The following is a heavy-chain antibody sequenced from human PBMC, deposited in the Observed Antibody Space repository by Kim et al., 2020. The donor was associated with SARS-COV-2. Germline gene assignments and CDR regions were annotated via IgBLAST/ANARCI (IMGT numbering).Heavy chain of an antibody. Sequence: GGSLRLSCAASGFTFSDHYMDWVRQAPGKGLEWVGRIKSKARSYATLYAASVKGRFTISRDDSKNSLFLKMNSLKIEDTAIYYCARDRGGLGDVWGQGTMVTVSS. CDR3: ARDRGGLGDV. J-gene: IGHJ3*01. CDR2: IKSKARSYAT. V-gene: IGHV3-72*01. CDR1: GFTFSDHY.